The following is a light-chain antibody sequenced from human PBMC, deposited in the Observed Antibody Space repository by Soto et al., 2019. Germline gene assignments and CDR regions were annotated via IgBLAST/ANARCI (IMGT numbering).Light chain of an antibody. CDR3: QQYGSSQST. Sequence: EIVLTQSPGTLSLSPGERATLSCRASQSVSSSYLAWYQQKPGQAPRLLIYGASSRATGIPDRFSGSGSGTDFTLTIIRLEPEDFAVYYCQQYGSSQSTFGQGTKLEIK. V-gene: IGKV3-20*01. J-gene: IGKJ2*01. CDR2: GAS. CDR1: QSVSSSY.